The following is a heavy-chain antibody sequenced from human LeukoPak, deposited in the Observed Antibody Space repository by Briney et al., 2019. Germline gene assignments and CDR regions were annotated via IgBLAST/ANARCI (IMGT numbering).Heavy chain of an antibody. Sequence: PGGSLRLSCAASGFTFSDYYMSWIRQAPGKGLEWVSYISSSGSTIYYADSVKGRFTISRDNAKNSLYLQVNSLRAEDTAVYYCARTYSSSRCYYMDVWGKGTTVTVSS. CDR2: ISSSGSTI. J-gene: IGHJ6*03. CDR3: ARTYSSSRCYYMDV. V-gene: IGHV3-11*01. D-gene: IGHD6-13*01. CDR1: GFTFSDYY.